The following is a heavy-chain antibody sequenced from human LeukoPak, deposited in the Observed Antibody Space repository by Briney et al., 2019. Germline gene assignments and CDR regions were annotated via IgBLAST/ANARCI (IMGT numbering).Heavy chain of an antibody. CDR2: IYHSGTS. D-gene: IGHD4-17*01. J-gene: IGHJ4*02. CDR1: GDSISSGASY. CDR3: ARRDVTTHRFDY. V-gene: IGHV4-30-4*01. Sequence: PSETLSLTCTVSGDSISSGASYWSWIRRPPGEGLEWIGYIYHSGTSYYNPSLRSRVSISVDTSKNQFSLNVRSVTDADTAVYCCARRDVTTHRFDYWGQGALATVSS.